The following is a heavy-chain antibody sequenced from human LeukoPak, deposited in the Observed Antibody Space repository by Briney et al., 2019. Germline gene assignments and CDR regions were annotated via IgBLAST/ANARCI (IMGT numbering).Heavy chain of an antibody. J-gene: IGHJ4*02. CDR3: ARGEYYYDSSGYYPNPHFDY. CDR1: GGSISSGGYS. V-gene: IGHV4-30-2*01. Sequence: NPSQTLSLTCAVSGGSISSGGYSWSWIRQPPGKGLEWFGYIYHSGSTYYNPSLKSRVTISVDRSKNQFSLKLSSVTAADTAVYYCARGEYYYDSSGYYPNPHFDYWGQGTLVTVSS. D-gene: IGHD3-22*01. CDR2: IYHSGST.